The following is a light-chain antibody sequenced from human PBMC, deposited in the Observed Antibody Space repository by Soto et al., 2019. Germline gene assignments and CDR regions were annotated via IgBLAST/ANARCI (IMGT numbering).Light chain of an antibody. Sequence: QAVLTQPASVSGPPGQSITISCTGTSSDVGGYKYVSWYQHHPGKAPKLIIYDVNNRPSGVSNRFSGSKSGNTASLTISGLQTEDEADYYCCSYPSSSTLVVFGGGTKLTVL. CDR2: DVN. CDR1: SSDVGGYKY. CDR3: CSYPSSSTLVV. V-gene: IGLV2-14*01. J-gene: IGLJ2*01.